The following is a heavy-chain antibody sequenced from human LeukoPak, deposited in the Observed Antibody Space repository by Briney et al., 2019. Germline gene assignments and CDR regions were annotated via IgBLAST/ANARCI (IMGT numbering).Heavy chain of an antibody. Sequence: GGSLRLSCAASGFTFSSSWMHWVRHATGKGLVWGSSINSDGSITSNGDSVKGRFTISRDNAKNTLYLQMSSLRAGDTAMYYCGRGSTASSYFWGQGTLVTVSS. V-gene: IGHV3-74*01. CDR3: GRGSTASSYF. D-gene: IGHD2-2*01. J-gene: IGHJ4*02. CDR2: INSDGSIT. CDR1: GFTFSSSW.